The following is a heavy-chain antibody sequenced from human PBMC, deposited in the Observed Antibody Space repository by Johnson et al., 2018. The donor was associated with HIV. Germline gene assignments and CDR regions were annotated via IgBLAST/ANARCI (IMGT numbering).Heavy chain of an antibody. Sequence: VQLVESGGGLVQPGGSLRLSCAASGFTVSSNYMSWVRQAPGKGLEWVSVIYSGGSTYYADSVKGRFTLSRDNSKNTLYLQMNSLRAGDTAIYYCAREKRWGLMITFGGPHAFDIWGQGTMVTVSS. D-gene: IGHD3-16*01. V-gene: IGHV3-66*01. CDR3: AREKRWGLMITFGGPHAFDI. J-gene: IGHJ3*02. CDR1: GFTVSSNY. CDR2: IYSGGST.